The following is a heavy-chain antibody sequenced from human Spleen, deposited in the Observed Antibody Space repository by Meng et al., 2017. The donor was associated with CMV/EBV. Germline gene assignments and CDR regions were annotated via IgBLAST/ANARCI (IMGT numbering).Heavy chain of an antibody. J-gene: IGHJ5*02. CDR3: ARDPRMYDDPPDNWFDP. D-gene: IGHD3-16*01. CDR2: VNPTRGAT. Sequence: YRFSGFYIQWVRQAPGQGLEWMGWVNPTRGATKYAQKFQGRVTMTRDTSISTAYMGLGRLTSDDTAVYYCARDPRMYDDPPDNWFDPWGQGTLVTVSS. CDR1: YRFSGFY. V-gene: IGHV1-2*02.